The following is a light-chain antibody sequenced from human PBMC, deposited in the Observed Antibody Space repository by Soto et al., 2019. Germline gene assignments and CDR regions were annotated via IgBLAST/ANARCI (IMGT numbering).Light chain of an antibody. CDR1: ESYSSN. CDR3: QQYNNWPWT. Sequence: EIVITQSPATLSVSPRQRATLSCMSSESYSSNVSSYQQKPSQATRLLIYGPSSKATGIPTSFSSRASGKEFTLTISILHSENFAVYYCQQYNNWPWTFGQGTKVDIK. V-gene: IGKV3-15*01. J-gene: IGKJ1*01. CDR2: GPS.